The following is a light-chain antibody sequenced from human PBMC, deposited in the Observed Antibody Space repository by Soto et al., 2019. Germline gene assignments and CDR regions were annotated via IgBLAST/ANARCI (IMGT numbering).Light chain of an antibody. V-gene: IGKV3-20*01. CDR3: QQYGSSLFT. J-gene: IGKJ3*01. CDR1: QSVSSSY. Sequence: EIVLTRSPGTLSLSPGERATLSCRASQSVSSSYLAWYQQKPGQAPRLLIYGASSRATGIPDRFSGSGSGTDFTLTISRLEPEDFAVYYCQQYGSSLFTFGPGTKGDIK. CDR2: GAS.